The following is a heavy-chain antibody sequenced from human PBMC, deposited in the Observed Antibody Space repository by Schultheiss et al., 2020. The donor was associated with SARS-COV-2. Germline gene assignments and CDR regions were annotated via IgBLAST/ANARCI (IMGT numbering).Heavy chain of an antibody. CDR2: IIPIFGTA. CDR1: GGTFSSYA. D-gene: IGHD4-23*01. J-gene: IGHJ4*02. V-gene: IGHV1-69*13. Sequence: SVKVSCKASGGTFSSYAISWVRQAPGQGLEWMGGIIPIFGTANYAQKFQGRVTITADESTSTAYMELSSLRSEDTAVYYCARDGNDYGGTIDYWGQGTLVTVSS. CDR3: ARDGNDYGGTIDY.